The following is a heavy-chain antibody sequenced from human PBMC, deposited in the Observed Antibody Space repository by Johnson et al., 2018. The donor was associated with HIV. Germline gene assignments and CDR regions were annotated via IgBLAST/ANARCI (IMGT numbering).Heavy chain of an antibody. Sequence: VQLVESGGGVVRPGGSLRLSCAASGFTFDDYGMSWVRQAPGKGLEWVSGINWNGGSTGYADSVRGRFTISRDNAKNSLYLQMNSLRAEDTALYYCAKDIVPMVQTDAFNIWGQGTRVTVSS. CDR3: AKDIVPMVQTDAFNI. CDR2: INWNGGST. V-gene: IGHV3-20*04. D-gene: IGHD3-10*01. J-gene: IGHJ3*02. CDR1: GFTFDDYG.